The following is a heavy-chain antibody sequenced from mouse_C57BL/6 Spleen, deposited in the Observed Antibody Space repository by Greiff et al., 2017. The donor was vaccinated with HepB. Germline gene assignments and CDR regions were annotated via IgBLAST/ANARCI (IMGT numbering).Heavy chain of an antibody. CDR1: GYTFTEYT. CDR2: FYPGSGSK. CDR3: ASHEERLRRGGYAMDY. J-gene: IGHJ4*01. D-gene: IGHD3-2*02. V-gene: IGHV1-62-2*01. Sequence: VQLQQSGAELVKPGASVKLSCKASGYTFTEYTIHWVKQRSGQGLGWIGWFYPGSGSKKYNEKFKDKATLTVDKSSSTVYMELSILTSEDSAVYVSASHEERLRRGGYAMDYWGQGTSVTVSS.